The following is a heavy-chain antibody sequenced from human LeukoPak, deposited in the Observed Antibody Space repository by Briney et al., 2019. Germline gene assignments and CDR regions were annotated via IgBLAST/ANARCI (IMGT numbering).Heavy chain of an antibody. CDR2: KNPNSGNT. CDR3: ARGINSSSWYWYYYYYMDV. V-gene: IGHV1-8*01. Sequence: ASVKVSFKSSGYTFTSYDINWVRQAPGQGPEWMGWKNPNSGNTGYAQKFKGRVTMTSNTSISTAYMELSSMRSEDTAVYYCARGINSSSWYWYYYYYMDVWGKGNTVTVSS. CDR1: GYTFTSYD. D-gene: IGHD6-13*01. J-gene: IGHJ6*03.